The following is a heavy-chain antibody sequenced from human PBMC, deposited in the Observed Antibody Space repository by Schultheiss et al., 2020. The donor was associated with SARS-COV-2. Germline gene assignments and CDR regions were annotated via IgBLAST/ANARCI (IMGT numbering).Heavy chain of an antibody. CDR3: ARESSSTSRWFDP. J-gene: IGHJ5*02. CDR1: GGTFSSYA. V-gene: IGHV1-69*13. CDR2: IIPIFGTA. D-gene: IGHD2-2*01. Sequence: SVKVSCKASGGTFSSYAISWVRQAPGQGLEWMGGIIPIFGTANYAQKFQGRVTITADESTSTAYMELSSLRSEDTAVYYCARESSSTSRWFDPWGQGTLVTVSS.